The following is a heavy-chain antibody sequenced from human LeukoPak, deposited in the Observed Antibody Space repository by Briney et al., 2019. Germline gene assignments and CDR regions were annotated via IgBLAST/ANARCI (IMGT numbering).Heavy chain of an antibody. D-gene: IGHD3-22*01. Sequence: SVKVSCKASGYTFTSYGISWVRQAPGQGLEWMGWISAYNGNTNYAQKLQGRVTMTTDTSTSTAYMELRSLRSDGTAVYYCARLTYYYDSSGYYYPSTDYWGQGTLVTVSS. V-gene: IGHV1-18*01. CDR1: GYTFTSYG. CDR3: ARLTYYYDSSGYYYPSTDY. CDR2: ISAYNGNT. J-gene: IGHJ4*02.